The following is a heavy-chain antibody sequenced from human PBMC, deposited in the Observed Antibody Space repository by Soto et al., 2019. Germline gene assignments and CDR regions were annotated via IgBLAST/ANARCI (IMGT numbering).Heavy chain of an antibody. CDR1: GYTFTGHY. CDR3: VKEIRIFGVVVFDY. D-gene: IGHD3-3*01. V-gene: IGHV1-2*02. Sequence: GASVKVSCKASGYTFTGHYIHWVRQAPEQGPEWMGEIGPESGATRYAQKFQGRVTMTRDMSITTVYMELNNLSPDDTAVYYCVKEIRIFGVVVFDYWGQGTLVTVSS. J-gene: IGHJ4*02. CDR2: IGPESGAT.